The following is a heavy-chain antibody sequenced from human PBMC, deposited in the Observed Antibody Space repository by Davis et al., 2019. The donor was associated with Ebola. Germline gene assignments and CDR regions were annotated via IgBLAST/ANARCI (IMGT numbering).Heavy chain of an antibody. J-gene: IGHJ4*02. CDR1: GFTFSSYA. Sequence: PGGSLRLSCAASGFTFSSYAMSWVRQAPGKGLEWVSAISGSGGSTYYADSVKGRFTISRDNSKNTLYLQMNSLRAEDTAVYYCAKEPAYCSGGSCYYYFDYWGQGTLVTVSS. CDR3: AKEPAYCSGGSCYYYFDY. D-gene: IGHD2-15*01. V-gene: IGHV3-23*01. CDR2: ISGSGGST.